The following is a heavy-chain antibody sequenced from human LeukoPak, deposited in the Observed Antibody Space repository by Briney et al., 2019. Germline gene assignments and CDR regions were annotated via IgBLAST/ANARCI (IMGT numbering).Heavy chain of an antibody. CDR1: GFTFSDYY. J-gene: IGHJ6*01. CDR3: ARDRGHTAMASYYYYGMDV. D-gene: IGHD5-18*01. CDR2: ISSSSSYT. Sequence: PGGSLRLSCAASGFTFSDYYMSWIRQAPGKGLEWVSYISSSSSYTNYADSVKGRFTISRDNAKNSLYLQMNSLRAEDTAVYYCARDRGHTAMASYYYYGMDVWGQGTTVTVSS. V-gene: IGHV3-11*06.